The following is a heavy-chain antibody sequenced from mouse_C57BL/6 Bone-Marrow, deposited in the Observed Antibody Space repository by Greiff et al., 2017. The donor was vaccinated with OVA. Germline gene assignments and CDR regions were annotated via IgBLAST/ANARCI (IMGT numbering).Heavy chain of an antibody. D-gene: IGHD4-1*01. Sequence: QVQLKQPGAELVKPGASVKLSCKASGYTFTSYWMHWVKQRPGQGLEWIGMIHPNSGSTNYNEKFKSKATLTVDKSSSTAYMQLSSLTSEDSAVYYCAREGVLGRDYWGQGTTLTVSS. J-gene: IGHJ2*01. CDR2: IHPNSGST. CDR3: AREGVLGRDY. CDR1: GYTFTSYW. V-gene: IGHV1-64*01.